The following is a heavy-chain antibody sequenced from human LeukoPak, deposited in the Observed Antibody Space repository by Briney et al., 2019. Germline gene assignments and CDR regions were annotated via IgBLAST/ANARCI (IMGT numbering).Heavy chain of an antibody. Sequence: PGGSLRLSCGVSGFNVSSCAMRWVRLPPGSAWVADNVKGRFTISRDNSKNTLYLQMNSLRAEDTAVYYCAKDGGGMTRTSNFDYWGQGTLVTVSS. J-gene: IGHJ4*02. V-gene: IGHV3-23*01. CDR3: AKDGGGMTRTSNFDY. D-gene: IGHD3-16*01. CDR1: GFNVSSCA.